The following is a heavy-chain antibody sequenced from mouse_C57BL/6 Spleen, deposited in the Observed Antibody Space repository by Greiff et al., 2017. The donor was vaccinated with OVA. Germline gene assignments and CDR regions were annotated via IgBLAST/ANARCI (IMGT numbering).Heavy chain of an antibody. J-gene: IGHJ2*01. D-gene: IGHD2-1*01. CDR2: IYPGDGDT. V-gene: IGHV1-80*01. Sequence: VQLQQSGAELVKPGASVKISCKASGYAFSSYWMNWVKQRPGKGLEWIGQIYPGDGDTNYNGKFKGKATLTADKSSSTAYMQLSSLTSEDSAVYFCASISYGNYYFDYWGQGTTLTVSS. CDR1: GYAFSSYW. CDR3: ASISYGNYYFDY.